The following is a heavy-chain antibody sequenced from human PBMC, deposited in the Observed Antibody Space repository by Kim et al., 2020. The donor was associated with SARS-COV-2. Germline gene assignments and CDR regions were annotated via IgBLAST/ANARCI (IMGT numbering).Heavy chain of an antibody. D-gene: IGHD3-16*01. J-gene: IGHJ4*02. V-gene: IGHV3-30*18. CDR2: ISYDGSNN. CDR1: GFSFSTYG. CDR3: AKDHRVWIFDY. Sequence: GGSLRLSCAASGFSFSTYGMHWVRQAPGKGLEWVALISYDGSNNYYADSVKGRFTISRDNSKNTLYLQMNSLRGEDTAVYYCAKDHRVWIFDYWGQGTLV.